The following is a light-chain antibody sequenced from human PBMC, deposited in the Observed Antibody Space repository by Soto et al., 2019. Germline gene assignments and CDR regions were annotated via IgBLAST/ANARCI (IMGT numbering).Light chain of an antibody. Sequence: DIQMTQSPSALPASVGDRVTITCRASQSIGVWLAWYQQKPGKAPKLLIYDASNLQTGVPSRFSGSGSGTEFTLTISSLQPDDFATYYCQQYDVDSGTFGQGTKVDIK. V-gene: IGKV1-5*01. CDR1: QSIGVW. J-gene: IGKJ1*01. CDR2: DAS. CDR3: QQYDVDSGT.